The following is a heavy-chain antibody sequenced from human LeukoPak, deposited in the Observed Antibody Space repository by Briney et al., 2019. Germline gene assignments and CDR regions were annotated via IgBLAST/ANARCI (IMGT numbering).Heavy chain of an antibody. D-gene: IGHD2-2*02. CDR2: IYYSGST. J-gene: IGHJ4*02. CDR3: ARGGGVCSSTSCYTYFDY. CDR1: GGSISSSSYY. V-gene: IGHV4-39*01. Sequence: SETLSLTCTVSGGSISSSSYYLGWIRQPPGKGLEWIGSIYYSGSTYYNPSLKSRVTISVDTSKNQFSLKLSSVTAADTAVYYCARGGGVCSSTSCYTYFDYWGQGTLVTVSS.